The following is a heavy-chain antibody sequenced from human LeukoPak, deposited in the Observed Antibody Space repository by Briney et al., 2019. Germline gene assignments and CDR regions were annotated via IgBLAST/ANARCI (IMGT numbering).Heavy chain of an antibody. V-gene: IGHV3-33*08. CDR2: IWYDGSNK. Sequence: GGSLSLCLRGSARICSTRGGLRVPQAPGKGLEWVAVIWYDGSNKYYADSVKGRFTISRDNSKNTLYLQMDSLRGEDTAVYYCARDPARDGYPYSFDYWGQGTLVTVSS. CDR1: ARICSTRG. CDR3: ARDPARDGYPYSFDY. J-gene: IGHJ4*02. D-gene: IGHD5-24*01.